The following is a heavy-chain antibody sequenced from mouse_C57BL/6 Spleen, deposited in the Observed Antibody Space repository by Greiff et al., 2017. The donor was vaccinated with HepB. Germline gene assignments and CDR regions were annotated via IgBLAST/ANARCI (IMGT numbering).Heavy chain of an antibody. CDR2: IYPRSGNT. CDR3: ARRVYGREVDY. D-gene: IGHD1-1*01. Sequence: VQLVESGAELARPGASVKLSCKASGYTFTSYGISWVKQRTGQGLEWIGEIYPRSGNTYYNEKFKGKATLTADKSSSTAYMELRSLTSEDSAVYFCARRVYGREVDYWGQGTSVTVSS. V-gene: IGHV1-81*01. J-gene: IGHJ4*01. CDR1: GYTFTSYG.